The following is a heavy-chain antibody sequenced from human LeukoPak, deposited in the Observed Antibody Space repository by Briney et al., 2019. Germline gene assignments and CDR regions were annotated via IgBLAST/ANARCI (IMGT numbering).Heavy chain of an antibody. CDR3: TRTLQSVRDGYKSFDS. J-gene: IGHJ4*02. V-gene: IGHV3-21*01. CDR2: ISSSSSFI. CDR1: GFTFSSYS. Sequence: GGSLRLSCAASGFTFSSYSMTWVRQAPGKGLEWVSSISSSSSFIYYADSVKGRFIISRDNAKNSLFLQMNSLRAEDTAVYYCTRTLQSVRDGYKSFDSWGQGTLVTVSS. D-gene: IGHD5-24*01.